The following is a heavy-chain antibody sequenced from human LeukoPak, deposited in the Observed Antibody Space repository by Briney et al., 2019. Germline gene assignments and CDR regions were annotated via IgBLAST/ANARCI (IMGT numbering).Heavy chain of an antibody. D-gene: IGHD1-20*01. Sequence: PGGSLRLSCAASGFTFSTYNMNWVRQAPGKGLEWVSYISSSSSTIYYADSVEGRFTISRDNAKNSLYLQMNSLRDEDTAIYYCARGGVYNWNDPLDYWGQGTLVTVSS. J-gene: IGHJ4*02. V-gene: IGHV3-48*02. CDR3: ARGGVYNWNDPLDY. CDR1: GFTFSTYN. CDR2: ISSSSSTI.